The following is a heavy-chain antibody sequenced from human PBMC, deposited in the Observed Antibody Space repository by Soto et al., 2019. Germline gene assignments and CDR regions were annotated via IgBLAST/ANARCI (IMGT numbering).Heavy chain of an antibody. CDR1: GFNFSSYA. CDR3: AKDPRGDCSSTSCYANYYYGMDV. J-gene: IGHJ6*02. D-gene: IGHD2-2*01. Sequence: GASLRPSSKASGFNFSSYAMSWVRQAPGTGLEWVSAISGSGGSTYYADSVKGRFTISRDNSKNTLYLQMNSLRAEDTAVYYCAKDPRGDCSSTSCYANYYYGMDVWGQGT. CDR2: ISGSGGST. V-gene: IGHV3-23*01.